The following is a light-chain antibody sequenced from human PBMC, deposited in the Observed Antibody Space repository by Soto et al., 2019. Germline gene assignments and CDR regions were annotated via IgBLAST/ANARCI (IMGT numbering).Light chain of an antibody. CDR3: SSSAGIYPYLL. J-gene: IGLJ3*02. CDR2: EVN. CDR1: SSDIGGYNS. V-gene: IGLV2-8*01. Sequence: QSALTQPPSASGSPGQSVTISCTGTSSDIGGYNSVSWYQQHPGKAPRLMIYEVNKRPSGVPDRFSGSKSGYTASLTVSGLQTEDEAFYYCSSSAGIYPYLLFGGGTKLTVL.